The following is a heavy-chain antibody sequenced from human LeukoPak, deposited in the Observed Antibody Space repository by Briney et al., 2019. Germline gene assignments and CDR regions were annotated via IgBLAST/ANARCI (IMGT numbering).Heavy chain of an antibody. J-gene: IGHJ5*02. V-gene: IGHV4-34*01. Sequence: PSETLSLTCAVYGGSFSGYYWSWIRQPPGKGLEWIGEINHSGSTNYNPSLKSRVTISVDTSKNQFSLKLSSVTAADTAVYYCARAQLDCSSTSCSSNWFGPWGQGTLVTVSS. D-gene: IGHD2-2*01. CDR3: ARAQLDCSSTSCSSNWFGP. CDR2: INHSGST. CDR1: GGSFSGYY.